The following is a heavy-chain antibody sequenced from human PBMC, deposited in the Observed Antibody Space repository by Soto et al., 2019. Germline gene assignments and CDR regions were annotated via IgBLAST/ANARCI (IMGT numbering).Heavy chain of an antibody. Sequence: VGSLRLSCAASGFTFSSYEMNWVRQAPGKGLEWVSYISSSGSTIYYADSVKGRFTISRDNAKNSLYLQMNSLRAEDTAVYYCARDFKRVDYYDSSGYWSPNYYYGMDVWGQGTTVTVSS. CDR2: ISSSGSTI. D-gene: IGHD3-22*01. V-gene: IGHV3-48*03. CDR1: GFTFSSYE. CDR3: ARDFKRVDYYDSSGYWSPNYYYGMDV. J-gene: IGHJ6*02.